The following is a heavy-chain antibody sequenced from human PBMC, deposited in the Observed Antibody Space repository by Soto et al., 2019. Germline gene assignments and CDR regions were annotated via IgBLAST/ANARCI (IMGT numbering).Heavy chain of an antibody. CDR2: ISGSGGST. V-gene: IGHV3-23*01. J-gene: IGHJ4*02. D-gene: IGHD3-16*02. CDR3: AKRGGYDYVWKSYRPDY. CDR1: GFTFSSYA. Sequence: EVQLLESGGGLVQPGGSLRLSCAASGFTFSSYAMSWVRQAPGKGLEWVSAISGSGGSTYYADSVKGRFTISRDNSKNTLYLQMDRLRVEDTAVYYCAKRGGYDYVWKSYRPDYWGQGTLVSVSS.